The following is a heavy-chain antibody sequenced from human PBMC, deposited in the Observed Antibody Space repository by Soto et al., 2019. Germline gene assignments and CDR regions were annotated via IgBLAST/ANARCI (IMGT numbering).Heavy chain of an antibody. D-gene: IGHD2-21*01. CDR3: ARDRKVWQY. Sequence: EVQLLESGGGLVQPGGSLRHCCAASGLTFSSYAMSWVRQAPGKGLEWVSAISDSGGKTYYGDSVKGRFTISRDNSKNTLCLQMNSLRAEDTAVYYCARDRKVWQYWGQGTLVTVSS. V-gene: IGHV3-23*01. J-gene: IGHJ4*02. CDR2: ISDSGGKT. CDR1: GLTFSSYA.